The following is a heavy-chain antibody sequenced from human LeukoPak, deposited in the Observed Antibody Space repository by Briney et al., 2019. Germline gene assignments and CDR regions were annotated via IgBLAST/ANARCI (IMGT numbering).Heavy chain of an antibody. Sequence: PGGSLRLSCAASGFTFSSYEMNWVRQAPGKGLEWVSYISSSGSTIYYADSVKGRFTISRDNAKKSLYPQMNSLRAEDTAVYYCARGSYRPIGYWGQGTLVTVSS. CDR3: ARGSYRPIGY. J-gene: IGHJ4*02. D-gene: IGHD3-16*02. CDR1: GFTFSSYE. V-gene: IGHV3-48*03. CDR2: ISSSGSTI.